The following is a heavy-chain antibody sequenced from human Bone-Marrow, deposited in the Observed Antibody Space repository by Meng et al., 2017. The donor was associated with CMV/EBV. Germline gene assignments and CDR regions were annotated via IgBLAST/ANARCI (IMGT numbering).Heavy chain of an antibody. CDR2: ISSSSSYI. V-gene: IGHV3-21*01. Sequence: GESLKISCAASGFTFSSYSMNWVRQAPGKGLEWVSSISSSSSYIYYADSVKGRFTISRDNAKNTLYLQMNSLRAEDTAVYYCARDLVSSGYYYPFDYWGQGTLVTVSS. CDR1: GFTFSSYS. D-gene: IGHD3-22*01. J-gene: IGHJ4*02. CDR3: ARDLVSSGYYYPFDY.